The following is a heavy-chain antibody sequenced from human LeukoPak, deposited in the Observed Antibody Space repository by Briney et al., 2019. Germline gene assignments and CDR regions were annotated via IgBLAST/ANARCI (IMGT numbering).Heavy chain of an antibody. Sequence: VASVKVSCKASGGTFSTYAISWVRQAPGQGLEWMGGIIPVLGSANCAQKFQGRVTITADESTSTAYMELSSLRSDDTAVYYCAGGRRALQYNDAFDFWGQGTMVTVSS. CDR1: GGTFSTYA. V-gene: IGHV1-69*13. CDR3: AGGRRALQYNDAFDF. J-gene: IGHJ3*01. D-gene: IGHD4-11*01. CDR2: IIPVLGSA.